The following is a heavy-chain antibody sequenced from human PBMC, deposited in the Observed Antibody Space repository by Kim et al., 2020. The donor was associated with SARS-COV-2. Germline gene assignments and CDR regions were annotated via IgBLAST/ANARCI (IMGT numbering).Heavy chain of an antibody. CDR3: TGRYYYYGMDV. J-gene: IGHJ6*02. Sequence: GGSLRLSCAASGFTFSNAWMSWVRQAPGKGLEWVGRIKSKTDGGTTDYAAPVKGRFTISRDDSKNTLYLQMNSLKTEDTAVYYCTGRYYYYGMDVWGQGTTVTVSS. V-gene: IGHV3-15*01. CDR2: IKSKTDGGTT. CDR1: GFTFSNAW.